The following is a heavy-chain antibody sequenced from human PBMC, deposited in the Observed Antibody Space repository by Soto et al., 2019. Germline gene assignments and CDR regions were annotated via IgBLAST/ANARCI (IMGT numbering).Heavy chain of an antibody. J-gene: IGHJ4*02. CDR1: GYTFTSYY. CDR2: INPSGGST. CDR3: ASSTGFDY. V-gene: IGHV1-46*03. Sequence: SVKVSCKASGYTFTSYYIHWVRQAPGQGLERMGIINPSGGSTSYAQKFQGRVTMTRDTSTSTVYMELTSLISEDTAVYYCASSTGFDYWGQGALVTVSS.